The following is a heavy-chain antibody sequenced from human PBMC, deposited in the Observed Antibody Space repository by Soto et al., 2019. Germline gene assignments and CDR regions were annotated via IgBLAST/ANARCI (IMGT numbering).Heavy chain of an antibody. Sequence: QVQLVESGGGVVQPGRSLRLSCAASGFTFSSYAMHWVRQAPGKGLEWVAVISYDGSNKYYADSVKGRFTISSDNSKKPLYVQMNSLGAEATAVYYCASDREYCSGGSCFHDAFDIWGQGTMVTVSS. CDR2: ISYDGSNK. D-gene: IGHD2-15*01. V-gene: IGHV3-30-3*01. CDR3: ASDREYCSGGSCFHDAFDI. J-gene: IGHJ3*02. CDR1: GFTFSSYA.